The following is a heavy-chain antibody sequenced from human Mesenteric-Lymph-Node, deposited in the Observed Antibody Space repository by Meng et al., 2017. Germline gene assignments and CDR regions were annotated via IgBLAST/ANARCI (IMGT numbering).Heavy chain of an antibody. J-gene: IGHJ2*01. Sequence: VSSNYMNWVRQAPGKGLEWVSVIYSGGSTYYADSVKGRFTISRHNSKNTLYLQMNSLRAEDTAVYYCARVYYYDSSGYSAPPHWYFDLWGRGTLVTVSS. CDR2: IYSGGST. CDR1: VSSNY. V-gene: IGHV3-53*04. D-gene: IGHD3-22*01. CDR3: ARVYYYDSSGYSAPPHWYFDL.